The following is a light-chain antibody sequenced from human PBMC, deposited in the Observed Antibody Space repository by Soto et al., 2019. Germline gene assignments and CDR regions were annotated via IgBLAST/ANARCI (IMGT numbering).Light chain of an antibody. V-gene: IGLV2-11*01. Sequence: QSALTQPPSVSGSPAQSVTISCTGTSSDVGGYDYVSWYQQHPGKAPKLLIYDVTKRPSGVPDRFSGSKSGNTASLTISGLQAEDEADFFCCSYGGSFPDVFGTGTKVTVL. CDR1: SSDVGGYDY. CDR2: DVT. CDR3: CSYGGSFPDV. J-gene: IGLJ1*01.